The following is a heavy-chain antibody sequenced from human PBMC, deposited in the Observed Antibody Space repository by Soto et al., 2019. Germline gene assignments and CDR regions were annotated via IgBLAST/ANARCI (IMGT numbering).Heavy chain of an antibody. J-gene: IGHJ6*02. V-gene: IGHV4-59*01. CDR1: GGSISSYY. Sequence: LSLTCTVSGGSISSYYWSWIRQPPGKGLEWIGYIYYSGSTNYNPSLKSRVTISVDTSKNQFSLKLSSVTAADTAVYYCARARPPDIVVVVPRPGYYGMDVWGQGTTVTVSS. CDR2: IYYSGST. D-gene: IGHD2-15*01. CDR3: ARARPPDIVVVVPRPGYYGMDV.